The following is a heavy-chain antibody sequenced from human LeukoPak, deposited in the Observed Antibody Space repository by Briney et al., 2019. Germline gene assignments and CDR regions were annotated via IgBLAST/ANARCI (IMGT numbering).Heavy chain of an antibody. D-gene: IGHD2-15*01. CDR2: IKQDGSEK. CDR1: GFTFSTYW. J-gene: IGHJ6*03. V-gene: IGHV3-7*03. CDR3: ARVLRYCSGGNCYSGGLGYMDV. Sequence: GGSLRLSCAASGFTFSTYWMTWVRQAPGKGLEWVANIKQDGSEKYYVDSVKGRFTISRDNAKNSLFLQMNSLRAEDTAVYYCARVLRYCSGGNCYSGGLGYMDVWGKGTTVTISS.